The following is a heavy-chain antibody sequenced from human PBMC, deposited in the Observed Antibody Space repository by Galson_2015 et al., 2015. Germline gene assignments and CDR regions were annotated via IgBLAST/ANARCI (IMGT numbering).Heavy chain of an antibody. CDR3: ARRQALRPRQNYYGMDV. V-gene: IGHV5-51*01. CDR2: IYPGDPDT. Sequence: QSGAEVKKPGESLTISCKGSGYSFTSYWIGWGRQMPGKGLEWMGIIYPGDPDTRYSPSFQGQVTISADKSISTAYLQWSSLKASDTAMYYCARRQALRPRQNYYGMDVWGQGTTVTVSS. CDR1: GYSFTSYW. J-gene: IGHJ6*02.